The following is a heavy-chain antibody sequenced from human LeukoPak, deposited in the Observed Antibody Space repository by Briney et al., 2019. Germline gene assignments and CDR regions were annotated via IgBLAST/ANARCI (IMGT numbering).Heavy chain of an antibody. Sequence: GGSLRLSCAASGFTVSSNYMSWVRQAPGKGLEWVSVIYSGGSTYYADSVKGRFTISRDNSKNTLYLQMNSLRAEDTAVYYCASLASTDGMDVWGKGTTVTVSS. CDR3: ASLASTDGMDV. CDR1: GFTVSSNY. CDR2: IYSGGST. V-gene: IGHV3-53*01. J-gene: IGHJ6*04.